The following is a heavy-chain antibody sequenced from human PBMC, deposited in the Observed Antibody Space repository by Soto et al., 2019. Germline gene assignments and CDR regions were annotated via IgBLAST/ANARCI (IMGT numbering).Heavy chain of an antibody. CDR1: GFTFSSYS. CDR3: ARDCPPYSSSWEPYYCDY. V-gene: IGHV3-21*01. CDR2: ISSSSSYI. J-gene: IGHJ4*02. Sequence: EVQLVESGGGLVKPGGSLRLSCAASGFTFSSYSMNWVRQAPGKGLEWVSSISSSSSYIYYADSVKGRFTISRDNAKNSLYLQMNSLRAEDTAVYYCARDCPPYSSSWEPYYCDYWGQGTLVTVSS. D-gene: IGHD6-13*01.